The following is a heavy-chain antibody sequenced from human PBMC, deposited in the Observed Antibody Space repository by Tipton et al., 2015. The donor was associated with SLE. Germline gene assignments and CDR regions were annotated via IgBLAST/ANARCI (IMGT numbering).Heavy chain of an antibody. CDR1: GGSISSQY. J-gene: IGHJ4*02. CDR3: ARGPFQRWPPGAY. CDR2: IYYSGST. D-gene: IGHD6-19*01. Sequence: TLSLTCTVSGGSISSQYWSWLRQPPGKGLEWIGYIYYSGSTNYNPSLQSRVSISVDTSKNQFSLKLTSVTPADTAVYYCARGPFQRWPPGAYWGQGTLVTVSS. V-gene: IGHV4-59*11.